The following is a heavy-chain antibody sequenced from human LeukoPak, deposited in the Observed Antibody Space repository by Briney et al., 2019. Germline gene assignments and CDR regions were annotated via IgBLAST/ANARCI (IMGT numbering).Heavy chain of an antibody. D-gene: IGHD2-2*01. CDR2: IYYSGST. Sequence: SETLSLTCTVAGGSVGSGTYYWSWIRQPPGKGLEWIGYIYYSGSTNYNPSPKSRVTISVDTSKNQFSLKLSSVTTADTAVYYCAREAVGYCSGTSCTEGWLDPWGQGTLVTVSS. J-gene: IGHJ5*02. CDR3: AREAVGYCSGTSCTEGWLDP. CDR1: GGSVGSGTYY. V-gene: IGHV4-61*01.